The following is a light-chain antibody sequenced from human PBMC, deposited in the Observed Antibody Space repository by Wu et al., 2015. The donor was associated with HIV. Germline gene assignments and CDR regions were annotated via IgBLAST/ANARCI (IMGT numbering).Light chain of an antibody. Sequence: EIVLTQSPDTLSLSPGERATLSCRASQSVSNRYLAWYQQKPGQAPRLLIYGASNRATGIPDRFTGSGSGTDFTLTISRLEPEDFVVYYCQQYGSSPSTFGQGTKLEI. V-gene: IGKV3-20*01. CDR1: QSVSNRY. J-gene: IGKJ2*01. CDR3: QQYGSSPST. CDR2: GAS.